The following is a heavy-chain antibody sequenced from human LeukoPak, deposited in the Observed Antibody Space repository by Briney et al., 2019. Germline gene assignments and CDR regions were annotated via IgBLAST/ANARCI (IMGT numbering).Heavy chain of an antibody. J-gene: IGHJ4*02. V-gene: IGHV1-2*02. D-gene: IGHD4-17*01. CDR3: ARDFGDYLHFDY. CDR2: INPNNGNT. Sequence: ASVKVSCKASGLTFTNDYIHWVRQAPGHGLEWMGWINPNNGNTKFAKKFQGRVTLTRDMSTRTVYMELSSLRSEDTAVYYCARDFGDYLHFDYWGQGTLVTVSS. CDR1: GLTFTNDY.